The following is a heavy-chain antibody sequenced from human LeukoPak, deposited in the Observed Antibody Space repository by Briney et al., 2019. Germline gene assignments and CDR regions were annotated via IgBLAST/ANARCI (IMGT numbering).Heavy chain of an antibody. V-gene: IGHV3-7*03. Sequence: GGSLRLSCAASGYRFSSYWMNWVRQAPGKGPEWVAIIKGDGSETHYVDSVKGRFTISRDNAKSSLHLQMNSLRVEDTALYYCVRGAGYVPDHWGQGTLIIVSS. D-gene: IGHD2-15*01. CDR1: GYRFSSYW. J-gene: IGHJ4*02. CDR2: IKGDGSET. CDR3: VRGAGYVPDH.